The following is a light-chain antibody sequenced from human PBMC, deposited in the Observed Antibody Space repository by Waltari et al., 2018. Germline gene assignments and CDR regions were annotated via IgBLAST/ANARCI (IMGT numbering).Light chain of an antibody. CDR3: QQYGSSPRT. V-gene: IGKV3-20*01. Sequence: EIVLTQSPGTLSLSPGERATLSCRASQSVSSSYLAWYQQTPGQAPRLLIYGASSRATGIPDRFSGSGSVTDFTLTISRLEPEDFAVYYCQQYGSSPRTFGQGTKVEIK. CDR1: QSVSSSY. CDR2: GAS. J-gene: IGKJ1*01.